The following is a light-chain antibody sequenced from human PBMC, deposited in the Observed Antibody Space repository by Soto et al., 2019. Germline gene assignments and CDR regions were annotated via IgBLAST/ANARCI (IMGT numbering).Light chain of an antibody. CDR2: AAS. Sequence: DSQMTQSPSSLSASVGARVTITCRSSQGISNYLAWYQQKPGQVPKLLIYAASTLKSGVPSRFSGSGSGTDFTLTISSLQPEDVATYYCQQYNSAPLTFGHGTKVDIK. J-gene: IGKJ3*01. V-gene: IGKV1-27*01. CDR3: QQYNSAPLT. CDR1: QGISNY.